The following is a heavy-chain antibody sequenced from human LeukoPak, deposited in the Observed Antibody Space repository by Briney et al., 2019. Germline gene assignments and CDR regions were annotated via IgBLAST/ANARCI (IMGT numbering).Heavy chain of an antibody. CDR1: GYTFTSYG. Sequence: ASVKVSCKASGYTFTSYGISWVRQAPGQGLEWMGWISAYNGNTNYAQKLQGRVTMTTDTSTSTAYMELRSLRSDDTAVYYCARALTGAPAYYMDVWGKGTTVTVSS. J-gene: IGHJ6*03. CDR2: ISAYNGNT. V-gene: IGHV1-18*01. D-gene: IGHD1-14*01. CDR3: ARALTGAPAYYMDV.